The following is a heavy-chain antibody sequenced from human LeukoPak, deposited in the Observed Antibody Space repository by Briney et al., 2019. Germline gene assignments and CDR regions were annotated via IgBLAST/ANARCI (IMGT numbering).Heavy chain of an antibody. D-gene: IGHD6-19*01. CDR2: IRYDVSNK. CDR3: AKSQGAVAGRGYFDY. V-gene: IGHV3-30*02. CDR1: GFTFSSYG. Sequence: GGSLRLSCAASGFTFSSYGLHWVRQAPPKGLEWVAFIRYDVSNKYYADSVKGRFTISRDNSKNTLYLQMNSLRAEDTAVYYCAKSQGAVAGRGYFDYWGQGTLVTVSS. J-gene: IGHJ4*02.